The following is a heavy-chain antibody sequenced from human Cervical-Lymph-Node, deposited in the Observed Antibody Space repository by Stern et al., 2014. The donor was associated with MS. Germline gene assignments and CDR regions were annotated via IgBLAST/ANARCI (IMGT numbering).Heavy chain of an antibody. J-gene: IGHJ4*02. D-gene: IGHD3-10*01. CDR3: ARAPYFYGSGSFG. V-gene: IGHV4-4*02. CDR1: GGSITRTNW. CDR2: IYHSGTT. Sequence: QVQLQESGPGLVKPSGTLSLSCAVSGGSITRTNWWTWVRQPPGKGLEWIGEIYHSGTTKYNPPLKSRVTISIDKSKNQFSLNLKSVTAADTAVYYCARAPYFYGSGSFGWGQGILVTVSS.